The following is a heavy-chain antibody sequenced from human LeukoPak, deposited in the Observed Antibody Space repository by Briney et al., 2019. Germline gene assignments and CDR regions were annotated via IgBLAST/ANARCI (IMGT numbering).Heavy chain of an antibody. D-gene: IGHD7-27*01. CDR1: GGSFSGYY. Sequence: SETLSLTCAVYGGSFSGYYWSWIRQPPGTGLEWIGEINHSGSTNYNPSLKSRVTMSVDTSKNQFSLKLSSVTAADTAVYYCARGPHYALGIYFDYWGQGTLVTVSS. J-gene: IGHJ4*02. CDR3: ARGPHYALGIYFDY. V-gene: IGHV4-34*01. CDR2: INHSGST.